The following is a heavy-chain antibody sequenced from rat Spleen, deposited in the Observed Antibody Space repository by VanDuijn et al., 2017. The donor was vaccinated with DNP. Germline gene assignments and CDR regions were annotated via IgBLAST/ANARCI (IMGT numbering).Heavy chain of an antibody. CDR1: GYTFTYYY. CDR3: ARWNDGLDY. J-gene: IGHJ2*01. Sequence: QVQLQQSGVELAKPGSSVKISCKASGYTFTYYYIGWIKRTTGQGLEYIGCIHAGSGVTDYNEKFKAKATLTVDKSSSTAFMPLSSLTPDDSAVYYCARWNDGLDYWGQGVMVTVSS. CDR2: IHAGSGVT. D-gene: IGHD1-12*02. V-gene: IGHV1-43*01.